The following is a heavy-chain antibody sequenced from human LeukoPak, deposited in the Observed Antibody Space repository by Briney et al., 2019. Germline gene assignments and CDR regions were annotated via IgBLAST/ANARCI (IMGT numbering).Heavy chain of an antibody. V-gene: IGHV1-69*13. CDR2: IIPIFGTA. J-gene: IGHJ6*02. CDR3: ARNPNSSGWYPPYYYYGMDV. Sequence: GASVKVSCKASGGTFSSYAISWVRQAPGQGLEWTGGIIPIFGTANYAQKFQGRVTITADESTSTAYMELSSLRSEDTAVYYCARNPNSSGWYPPYYYYGMDVWGQGTTVTVSS. D-gene: IGHD6-19*01. CDR1: GGTFSSYA.